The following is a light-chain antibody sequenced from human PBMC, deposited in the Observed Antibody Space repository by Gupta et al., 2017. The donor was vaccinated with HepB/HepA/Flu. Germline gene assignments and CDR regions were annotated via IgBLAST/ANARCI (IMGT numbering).Light chain of an antibody. J-gene: IGKJ1*01. CDR2: KAS. CDR1: QNIINW. V-gene: IGKV1-5*03. CDR3: QEDNTYSRT. Sequence: DIQMTQSPSTLSASVGDRVTITCRASQNIINWLAWYQQKPGKAPKLLIYKASSLESGVPSRFSGSGSGTEFTLTISSLQPDDFATYYCQEDNTYSRTFGQGTKVEIK.